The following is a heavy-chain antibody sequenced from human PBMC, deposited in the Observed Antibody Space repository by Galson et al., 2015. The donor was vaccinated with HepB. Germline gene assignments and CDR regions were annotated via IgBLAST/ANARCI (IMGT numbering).Heavy chain of an antibody. CDR2: IIPILGIA. CDR3: ARDQTSSSPYSYYGMDV. Sequence: SVKVSCKASGGTFSSYTISWVRQAPGQGLEWMGRIIPILGIANYARKFQGRVTITADKSTSTAYMELSSLRSEDTAVYYCARDQTSSSPYSYYGMDVWGQGTTVTVSS. V-gene: IGHV1-69*04. J-gene: IGHJ6*02. CDR1: GGTFSSYT. D-gene: IGHD6-13*01.